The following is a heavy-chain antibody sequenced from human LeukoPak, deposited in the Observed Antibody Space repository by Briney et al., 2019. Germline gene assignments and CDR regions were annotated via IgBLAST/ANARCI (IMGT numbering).Heavy chain of an antibody. CDR2: ISSSSSYI. D-gene: IGHD2-2*02. J-gene: IGHJ3*02. CDR3: ARDGVIPSAFDI. CDR1: GFSFSDYY. Sequence: GGSLRLSCAASGFSFSDYYIAWIRQAPGKGLEWVSSISSSSSYIYYADSVKGRFTISRDNAKNSLYLQMNSLRAEDTAVYYCARDGVIPSAFDIWGQGTMVTVSS. V-gene: IGHV3-11*06.